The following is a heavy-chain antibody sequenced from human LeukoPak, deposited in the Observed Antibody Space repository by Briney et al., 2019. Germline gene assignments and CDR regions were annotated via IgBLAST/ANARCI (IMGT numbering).Heavy chain of an antibody. CDR1: GGSLSGYY. Sequence: PETLSLTCAVYGGSLSGYYWSWIRHPPGKGLEWIGEINHSGSTNYNPSLQSRVTISVDTSKNQFSLKLSSVTAADTAVYYCASIQGYDSSGYSNHWGQGTLVTVSS. CDR3: ASIQGYDSSGYSNH. CDR2: INHSGST. J-gene: IGHJ5*02. D-gene: IGHD3-22*01. V-gene: IGHV4-34*01.